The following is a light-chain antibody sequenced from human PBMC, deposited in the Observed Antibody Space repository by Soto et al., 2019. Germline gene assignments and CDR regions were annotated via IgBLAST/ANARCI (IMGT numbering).Light chain of an antibody. CDR1: QSISSW. Sequence: DIQMTQSPSTPSASVGDRVTITSRASQSISSWLAWYQQKPGKAPKLLIYKASSLESGVPSRFSGSGSGTEFTLTISSLQPDDFATYYCQQYNSYLTFGGGTKVDIK. J-gene: IGKJ4*01. CDR3: QQYNSYLT. CDR2: KAS. V-gene: IGKV1-5*03.